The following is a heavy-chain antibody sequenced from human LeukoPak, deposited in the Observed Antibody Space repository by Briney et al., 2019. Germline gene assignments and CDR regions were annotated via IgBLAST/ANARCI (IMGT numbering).Heavy chain of an antibody. CDR1: GYTFTSYY. V-gene: IGHV1-69*05. CDR2: IIPIFGTA. D-gene: IGHD5-24*01. J-gene: IGHJ4*02. CDR3: ARSGRMATITYYFDY. Sequence: SVKVSCKASGYTFTSYYMHWVRQAPGQGLEWMGGIIPIFGTANYAQRFQGRVTITTDESTSTAYMELSSLRSEDTAVYYCARSGRMATITYYFDYWGQGTLVTVSS.